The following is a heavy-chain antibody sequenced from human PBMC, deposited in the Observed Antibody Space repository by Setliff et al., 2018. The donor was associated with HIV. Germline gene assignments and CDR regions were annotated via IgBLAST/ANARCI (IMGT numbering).Heavy chain of an antibody. CDR2: INHSGST. V-gene: IGHV4-34*01. CDR1: GFTFDDYG. Sequence: ESLKISCAASGFTFDDYGMSWIRQPPGKGLEWIGEINHSGSTNYNPSLKSRVTISVDTSKNQFSLKLSSVTAADTAVYYCARGRGDYWGQGALVTVSS. J-gene: IGHJ4*02. CDR3: ARGRGDY.